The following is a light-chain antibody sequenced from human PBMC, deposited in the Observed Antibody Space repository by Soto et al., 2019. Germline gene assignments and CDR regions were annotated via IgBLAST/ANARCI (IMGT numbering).Light chain of an antibody. CDR3: QQYYSPWT. CDR1: QSVLYSSNNKNY. Sequence: DIVMTQSPDSLAVSLGERATINCKSSQSVLYSSNNKNYLAWYQQKPGQPPKLLIYWASTRESGAPDRFSGSGSGTDFTLTISSLQAEDVAVYYCQQYYSPWTFGQGTKVEIK. V-gene: IGKV4-1*01. J-gene: IGKJ1*01. CDR2: WAS.